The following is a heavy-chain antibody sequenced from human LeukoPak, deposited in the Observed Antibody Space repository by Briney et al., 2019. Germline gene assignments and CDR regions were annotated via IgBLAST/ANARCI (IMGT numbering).Heavy chain of an antibody. CDR1: GFSFGSYG. J-gene: IGHJ4*02. D-gene: IGHD6-19*01. CDR3: ARGPVAGARGGFDY. Sequence: GGSLRLSCAASGFSFGSYGIHWVRQAPGKGLEWVAVISFDGGTKYYADSVKGRFTISRDNSKSTLYLEMNSLRAEDTAVYYCARGPVAGARGGFDYWGQGTLVTVSS. V-gene: IGHV3-30*03. CDR2: ISFDGGTK.